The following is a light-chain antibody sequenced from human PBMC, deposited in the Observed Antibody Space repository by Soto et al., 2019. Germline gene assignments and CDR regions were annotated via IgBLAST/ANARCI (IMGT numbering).Light chain of an antibody. CDR3: CSYAGRSTLVV. J-gene: IGLJ2*01. CDR2: EGS. V-gene: IGLV2-23*01. Sequence: QSALTQPASVSGSPGQSITISCTGTSSDVGSYKLVSWYQQHPGKAPKLMIYEGSKRPSGVSNRFSGSKSVNTASLTISGLQAEDEADYYCCSYAGRSTLVVFGGGTQLTVL. CDR1: SSDVGSYKL.